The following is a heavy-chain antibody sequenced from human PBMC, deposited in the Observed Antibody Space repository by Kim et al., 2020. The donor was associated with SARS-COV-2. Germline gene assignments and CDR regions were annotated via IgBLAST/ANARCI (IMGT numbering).Heavy chain of an antibody. CDR3: ARVYGDYVVVWYFDL. J-gene: IGHJ2*01. V-gene: IGHV4-4*02. CDR1: GGSISSSNW. CDR2: IYHSGST. D-gene: IGHD4-17*01. Sequence: SETLSLTCAVSGGSISSSNWWSWVRQPPGKGLEWIGEIYHSGSTNYNPSLKSRVTISVDKSKNQFSLKLSSVTAADTAVYYCARVYGDYVVVWYFDLWGRGTLVTVSS.